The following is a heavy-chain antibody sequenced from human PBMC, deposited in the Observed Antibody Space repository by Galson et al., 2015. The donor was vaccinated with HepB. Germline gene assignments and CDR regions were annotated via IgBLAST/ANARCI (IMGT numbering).Heavy chain of an antibody. V-gene: IGHV3-11*01. D-gene: IGHD2-2*01. CDR1: GFTFSGYW. CDR3: ARTTSSSFDP. J-gene: IGHJ5*02. CDR2: ISGSGTTI. Sequence: LRLSCAASGFTFSGYWMHWVRQVPGKGLVWLSYISGSGTTINYTATVNGRFIISRDNAKRLLYLQMNSLRVEDTAMYYCARTTSSSFDPWGQGTLVTVSS.